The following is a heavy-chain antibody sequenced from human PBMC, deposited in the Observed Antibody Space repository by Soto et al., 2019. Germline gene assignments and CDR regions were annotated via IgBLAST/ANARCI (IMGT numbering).Heavy chain of an antibody. CDR1: GYSFTSYW. J-gene: IGHJ6*02. CDR3: ARRHKGYSSGWYPYYYYYYGMDV. Sequence: GESLKISCKGSGYSFTSYWIGWVRQMPGKGLEWMGIIYPGDSDTRYSPSFQGQVTISADKSISTAYLQWSSLKASDTAMYYCARRHKGYSSGWYPYYYYYYGMDVWGQGTKVTVSS. V-gene: IGHV5-51*01. CDR2: IYPGDSDT. D-gene: IGHD6-19*01.